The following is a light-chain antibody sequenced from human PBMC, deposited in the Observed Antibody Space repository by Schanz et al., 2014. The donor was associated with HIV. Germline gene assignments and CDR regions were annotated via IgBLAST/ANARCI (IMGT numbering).Light chain of an antibody. J-gene: IGLJ1*01. V-gene: IGLV2-8*01. Sequence: SALTQPPSASGSPGQSVAISCTGSGSDVGGYNFVSWYQQHPGKAPKLMIYDVNKRPSGVPDRFSGSKSGNTASLTISGLQADDEGDYYCCSYSRVGTPHYVFGTGTKLTVL. CDR1: GSDVGGYNF. CDR3: CSYSRVGTPHYV. CDR2: DVN.